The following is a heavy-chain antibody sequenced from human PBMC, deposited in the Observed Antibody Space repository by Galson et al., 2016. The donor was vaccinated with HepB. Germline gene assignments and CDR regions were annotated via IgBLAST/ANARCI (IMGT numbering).Heavy chain of an antibody. CDR3: ARDKNNGMDV. D-gene: IGHD2/OR15-2a*01. Sequence: SVKVSCKASGYTFTAYYIHWVRQAPGQGLEWMGRINPNSGDTNYAQKFQGWVTMTRDTSISTAYMELSRLRSDGTAVYYCARDKNNGMDVWGQGTTVTVSS. CDR2: INPNSGDT. CDR1: GYTFTAYY. V-gene: IGHV1-2*04. J-gene: IGHJ6*02.